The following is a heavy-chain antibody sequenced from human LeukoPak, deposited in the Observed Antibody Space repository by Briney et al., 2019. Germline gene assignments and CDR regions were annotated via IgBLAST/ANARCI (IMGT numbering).Heavy chain of an antibody. CDR1: GFTFSSYG. CDR3: AKDFGGYYDSSGYYKDAFDI. J-gene: IGHJ3*02. CDR2: ISGSGGST. Sequence: GGSLRLSCAASGFTFSSYGMSWVRQAPGKGLEWVSAISGSGGSTYYADSVKGRFTISRDNSKNTLYLQMNSLRAEDTAVYYCAKDFGGYYDSSGYYKDAFDIWGQGTMVTVSP. V-gene: IGHV3-23*01. D-gene: IGHD3-22*01.